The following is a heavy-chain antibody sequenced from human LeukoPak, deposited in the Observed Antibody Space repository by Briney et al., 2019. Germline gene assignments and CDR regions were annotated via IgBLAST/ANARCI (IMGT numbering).Heavy chain of an antibody. CDR1: GGSISSNSNY. V-gene: IGHV4-39*07. CDR3: ARRANYDILTGYYKD. J-gene: IGHJ4*02. D-gene: IGHD3-9*01. CDR2: IYHSGST. Sequence: SETLSLTCTVSGGSISSNSNYWGWIRQPPGKGLEWIGSIYHSGSTYYNPSLKSRVTISVDTSKNQFSLKLSSVTAADTAVYYCARRANYDILTGYYKDWGQGTLVTVSS.